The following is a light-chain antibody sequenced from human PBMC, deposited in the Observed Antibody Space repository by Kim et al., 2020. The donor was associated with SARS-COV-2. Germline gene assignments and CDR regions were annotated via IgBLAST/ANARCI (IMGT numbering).Light chain of an antibody. J-gene: IGLJ2*01. V-gene: IGLV3-1*01. CDR1: KLGDKY. CDR2: QDS. CDR3: QAWDSSIVV. Sequence: VCPGQTASITCSGDKLGDKYACWYQQKPGQSPVLVIYQDSKRPSGIPERFSGSNSGNTATLTISGTQAMDEADYYCQAWDSSIVVFGGGTQLTVL.